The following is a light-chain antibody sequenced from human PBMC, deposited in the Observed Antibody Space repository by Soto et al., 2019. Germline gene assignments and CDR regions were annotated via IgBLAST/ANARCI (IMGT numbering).Light chain of an antibody. J-gene: IGKJ5*01. V-gene: IGKV3-15*01. Sequence: EIVMTQSPATLSGSPGGRATLSCRASQSVSSNLAWYQQKPGQAPRLLIYGASARATGIPARFSGSGSGTEFTLTISSLQSEDFAVYYCQQYKKWPPITFGQGTGLEIK. CDR2: GAS. CDR3: QQYKKWPPIT. CDR1: QSVSSN.